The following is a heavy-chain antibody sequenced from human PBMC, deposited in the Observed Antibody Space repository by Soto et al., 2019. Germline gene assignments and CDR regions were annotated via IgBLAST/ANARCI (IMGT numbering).Heavy chain of an antibody. CDR1: GSSFSAYA. V-gene: IGHV3-23*01. Sequence: EVQLSESGGGLVQFGGSLRLSCAASGSSFSAYAINWVRQAPGKGLEWVSAIDRSGEIAYYADSVKGRFTISRDNAKNTLYLQMNSLRAEDTAVYYCAKGGFWVHYGMDVWGPGPRVTVSS. D-gene: IGHD3-16*01. J-gene: IGHJ6*02. CDR3: AKGGFWVHYGMDV. CDR2: IDRSGEIA.